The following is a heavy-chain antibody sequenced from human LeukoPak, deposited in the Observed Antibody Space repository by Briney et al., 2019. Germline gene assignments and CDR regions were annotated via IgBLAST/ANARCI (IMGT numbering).Heavy chain of an antibody. Sequence: GRSLRLSCAASGFTFSSCGVSWVRQAPGKGLEWVSALSDSGGSTFYADSVKGRFTISRDNSKNTLYLQMNRLRAEDTAVYYCAKGGAVSSKSITMIRGTRRYYYYMGVWGKGTTVTISS. D-gene: IGHD3-10*01. V-gene: IGHV3-23*01. CDR3: AKGGAVSSKSITMIRGTRRYYYYMGV. CDR2: LSDSGGST. CDR1: GFTFSSCG. J-gene: IGHJ6*03.